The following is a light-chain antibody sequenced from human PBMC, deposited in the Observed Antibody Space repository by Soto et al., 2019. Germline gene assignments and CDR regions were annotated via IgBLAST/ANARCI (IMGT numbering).Light chain of an antibody. V-gene: IGLV1-44*01. Sequence: QSFLTQPPSASGAPVQRVTISCSGSSSNIGSNTVNWYQQLPGTAPKLLIYTNNQLPSRVRDRFSGSRSGTSASLAISGLQYEDEDDYYCAPWDDRLXGFVFGTGTKVXV. J-gene: IGLJ1*01. CDR1: SSNIGSNT. CDR3: APWDDRLXGFV. CDR2: TNN.